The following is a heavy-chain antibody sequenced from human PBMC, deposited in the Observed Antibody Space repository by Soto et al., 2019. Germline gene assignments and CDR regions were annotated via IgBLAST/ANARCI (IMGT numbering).Heavy chain of an antibody. CDR2: IYHSGSA. D-gene: IGHD3-3*01. Sequence: SETLSLTCAVSGGSISSGGYTWNWIRQPPGKGLEWIGYIYHSGSAYYNASLKSRVTISVDRSKNQFSLKLSSVTAADTAVYFCARGSAYDIWSGYCFDHWGQGTLVTVSS. J-gene: IGHJ4*02. CDR1: GGSISSGGYT. V-gene: IGHV4-30-2*01. CDR3: ARGSAYDIWSGYCFDH.